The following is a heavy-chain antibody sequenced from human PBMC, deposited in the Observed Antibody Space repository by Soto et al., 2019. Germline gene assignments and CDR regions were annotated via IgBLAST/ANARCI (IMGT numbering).Heavy chain of an antibody. CDR3: ARGYYFDY. CDR2: INHSGST. Sequence: SETLSLTCAVYGGSFSGYYWSWIRQPPGKGLEWIGEINHSGSTNYNPSLKSRVTISVDTSKNQFSLKLSSVTAADTAVYYCARGYYFDYWGQGTLVTVSS. CDR1: GGSFSGYY. V-gene: IGHV4-34*01. J-gene: IGHJ4*02.